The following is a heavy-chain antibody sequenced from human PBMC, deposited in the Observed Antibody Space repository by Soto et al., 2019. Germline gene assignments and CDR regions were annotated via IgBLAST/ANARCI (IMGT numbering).Heavy chain of an antibody. D-gene: IGHD6-13*01. V-gene: IGHV3-23*01. J-gene: IGHJ4*02. CDR3: AKGSGIAAAGTLRDY. Sequence: PGGSLRLSCAASGFTFSSYAMSWVRQAPGKGLEWVSAISGSGGSTYYADSVKGRFTISRDNSKNTLYLQMNSLRAEDTAVYYRAKGSGIAAAGTLRDYWGQGTLVTVSS. CDR1: GFTFSSYA. CDR2: ISGSGGST.